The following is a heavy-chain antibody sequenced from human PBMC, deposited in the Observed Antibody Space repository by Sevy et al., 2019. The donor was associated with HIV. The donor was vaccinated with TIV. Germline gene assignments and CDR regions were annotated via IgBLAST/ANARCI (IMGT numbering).Heavy chain of an antibody. CDR1: GGTFSSYA. CDR2: IIPIFGTA. V-gene: IGHV1-69*13. CDR3: ARKGFGDYYDSSGYYDAFDI. Sequence: ASVKVSCKASGGTFSSYAISWVRQAPGQGLEWMGGIIPIFGTANYAQTFQGRVTITADESTSTAYMELSSLRSEDTAVYYCARKGFGDYYDSSGYYDAFDIWGQGTMVTVSS. D-gene: IGHD3-22*01. J-gene: IGHJ3*02.